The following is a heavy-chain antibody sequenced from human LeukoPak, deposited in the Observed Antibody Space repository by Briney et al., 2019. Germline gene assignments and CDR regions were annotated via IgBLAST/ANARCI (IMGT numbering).Heavy chain of an antibody. CDR1: GFTFSSYS. D-gene: IGHD4-17*01. V-gene: IGHV3-21*01. CDR3: ARGGGGDYPNDY. CDR2: ISSSSSYI. J-gene: IGHJ4*02. Sequence: GGSLRLSCAASGFTFSSYSMNWVRQAPGKGLEWVSSISSSSSYIYYADSVKGRFTISRDSAKNSLYLQMNSLRAEDTAVYYCARGGGGDYPNDYWGQGTLVTVSS.